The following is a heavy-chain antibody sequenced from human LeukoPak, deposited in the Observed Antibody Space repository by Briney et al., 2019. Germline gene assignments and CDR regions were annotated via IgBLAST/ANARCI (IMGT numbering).Heavy chain of an antibody. D-gene: IGHD2-2*01. CDR1: GGSISSSNW. Sequence: SETLSLTCAVSGGSISSSNWWSWVRQPPGKGLEWIGEIYHSGSTNYNPSLKSRVTMSVDTSKNQFSLKLSSVTAADTAVYYCATCTSCSLYYYYYYMDVWGKGTTVTVSS. J-gene: IGHJ6*03. V-gene: IGHV4-4*02. CDR2: IYHSGST. CDR3: ATCTSCSLYYYYYYMDV.